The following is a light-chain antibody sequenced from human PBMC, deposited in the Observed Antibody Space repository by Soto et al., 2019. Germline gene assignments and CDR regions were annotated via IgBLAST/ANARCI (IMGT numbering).Light chain of an antibody. V-gene: IGKV1-5*03. CDR1: QSISGW. CDR3: QEYNTHSRYT. CDR2: KAS. Sequence: DIQMTQSPSTLSASVGDRVNITCRASQSISGWLVWYQQKPGKAPKLLIYKASSLESGVPSRFSGSGSGTEFTLTISSLQPDDFATYYCQEYNTHSRYTFGQGTKLEIK. J-gene: IGKJ2*01.